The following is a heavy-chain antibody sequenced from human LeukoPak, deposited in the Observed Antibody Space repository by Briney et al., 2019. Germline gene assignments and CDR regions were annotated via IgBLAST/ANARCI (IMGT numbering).Heavy chain of an antibody. Sequence: SETLSLTCTVSGGSISSSSYYWGWIRQPPGKGLEWIGSIYYSGSTYYNPSLKSRVTISVDTSKNHFSLKLSSVTAADTAVYYCAREPQYYYDSSGYDYWGQGTLVTVSS. V-gene: IGHV4-39*02. CDR1: GGSISSSSYY. D-gene: IGHD3-22*01. CDR2: IYYSGST. CDR3: AREPQYYYDSSGYDY. J-gene: IGHJ4*02.